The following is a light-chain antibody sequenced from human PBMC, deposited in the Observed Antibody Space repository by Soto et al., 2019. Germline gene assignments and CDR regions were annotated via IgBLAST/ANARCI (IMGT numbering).Light chain of an antibody. V-gene: IGLV2-14*01. CDR2: DVN. J-gene: IGLJ1*01. CDR1: SSDVGRYNF. CDR3: SSYTSSSTYV. Sequence: QSALTQPASVSGPPGQSITISCTGTSSDVGRYNFVSWYQQHPGKAPKFIIYDVNNRPSGVSNRFSGSKSGDTASLTISGLQAEDEADYYCSSYTSSSTYVFGTGTKVTVL.